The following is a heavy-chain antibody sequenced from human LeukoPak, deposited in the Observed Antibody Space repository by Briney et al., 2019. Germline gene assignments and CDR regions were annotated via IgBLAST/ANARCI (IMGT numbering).Heavy chain of an antibody. J-gene: IGHJ5*02. Sequence: GGSLRLSCAASGFAFSSYEMNWVRQAPGKGLEWISYISSSSGTIYYADSVKGRFTISRDNSKTMLYLQMNSLRAEDTAVYYCARTAYTSTNWFDPWGQGTLVTVSS. CDR1: GFAFSSYE. CDR2: ISSSSGTI. D-gene: IGHD2-2*02. V-gene: IGHV3-48*03. CDR3: ARTAYTSTNWFDP.